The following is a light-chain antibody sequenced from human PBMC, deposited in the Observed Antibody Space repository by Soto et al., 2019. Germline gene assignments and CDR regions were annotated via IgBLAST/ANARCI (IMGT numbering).Light chain of an antibody. CDR1: QSVSSSY. Sequence: EIVLTQSPGTLSLSPGERATLSCRASQSVSSSYLAWYQQKPGQAPRLLIYGASSRATGIPDRFSGSGSGTDFTLTISRLEPEDSAVYYCQQYNYWPITFGQGTRLEIK. V-gene: IGKV3-20*01. CDR2: GAS. J-gene: IGKJ5*01. CDR3: QQYNYWPIT.